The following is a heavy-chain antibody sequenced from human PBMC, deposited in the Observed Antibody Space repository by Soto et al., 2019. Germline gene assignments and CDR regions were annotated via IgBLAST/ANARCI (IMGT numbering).Heavy chain of an antibody. CDR1: GRPISGSY. CDR3: ARSVAVPGAHIDY. V-gene: IGHV4-59*01. J-gene: IGHJ4*02. Sequence: SETLSLTCTVSGRPISGSYRSWMRQSPGKGLEWLGYVYYTGSTNYSPSLRSRVSISVDTSKNEFSLRLSSVTAADTAVYFCARSVAVPGAHIDYWGQGTQVTVSS. D-gene: IGHD6-19*01. CDR2: VYYTGST.